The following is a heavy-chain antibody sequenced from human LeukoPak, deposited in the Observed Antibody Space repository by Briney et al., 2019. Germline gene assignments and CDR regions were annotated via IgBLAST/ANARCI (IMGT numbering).Heavy chain of an antibody. J-gene: IGHJ4*02. CDR3: ARDGETVAFDY. CDR1: GFTFSSYA. V-gene: IGHV3-30*01. D-gene: IGHD4-23*01. CDR2: ISYDGSNK. Sequence: GGSLRLSCAASGFTFSSYAMHWVRRAPGKGLEWVAVISYDGSNKYYADSVKGRFTISRDNSKNTLYLQMNSLRAEDTAVYYCARDGETVAFDYWGQGTLVTVSS.